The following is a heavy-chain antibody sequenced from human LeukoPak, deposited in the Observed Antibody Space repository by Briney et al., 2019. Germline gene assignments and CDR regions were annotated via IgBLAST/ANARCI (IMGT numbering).Heavy chain of an antibody. J-gene: IGHJ4*02. D-gene: IGHD5-18*01. CDR2: IYYSGST. CDR3: AREAAMVPGQFDY. Sequence: PSETLSLTCTVSGGSISSYYWSWIRQHPGKGLGWIGYIYYSGSTNYNPSLKSRVTISVDTSKNQFSLKLSSVTAADTAVYYCAREAAMVPGQFDYWGQGTLVTVSS. V-gene: IGHV4-59*01. CDR1: GGSISSYY.